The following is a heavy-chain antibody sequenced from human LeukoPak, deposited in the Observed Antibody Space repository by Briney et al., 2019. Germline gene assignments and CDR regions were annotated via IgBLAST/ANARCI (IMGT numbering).Heavy chain of an antibody. Sequence: SETLSLTCTVSGGSISSYYWSWIRQPPGKGLEWIGNIYYSGSTYYNPSLKSRVTISVDTSKKQFSLKLSSVTAADTAVYYCARRLGGSGWFDYWGQGALVTVSS. CDR3: ARRLGGSGWFDY. D-gene: IGHD6-25*01. CDR1: GGSISSYY. J-gene: IGHJ4*02. V-gene: IGHV4-59*04. CDR2: IYYSGST.